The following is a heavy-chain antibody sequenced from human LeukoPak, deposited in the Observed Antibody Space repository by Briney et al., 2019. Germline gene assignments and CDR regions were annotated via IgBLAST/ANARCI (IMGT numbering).Heavy chain of an antibody. CDR3: ARLGVTQDAFDI. V-gene: IGHV4-38-2*02. CDR2: ISSTGST. D-gene: IGHD3-10*01. J-gene: IGHJ3*02. CDR1: SYSISSDYY. Sequence: SETLSLTCTVSSYSISSDYYWGWIRQPPGKGLEWIGYISSTGSTYYNPSLKSRLSISLDTSKNQFSLKLSSVTAADTAVFYCARLGVTQDAFDIWGQGTMVTVSS.